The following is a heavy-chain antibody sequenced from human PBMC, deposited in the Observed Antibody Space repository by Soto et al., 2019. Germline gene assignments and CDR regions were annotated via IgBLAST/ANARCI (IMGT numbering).Heavy chain of an antibody. V-gene: IGHV3-66*01. Sequence: EVQLVESGGGLVQTWGSLRLSCAVTGFTISSNYMNWVRQDPGKGLEWVSVMYAAGSTYYEDSVKGRFNISRDNSKNTVYLQMNSLRGEDTAVYYCARGSNSNNWKLFDYWGQGTLVTVSS. J-gene: IGHJ4*02. CDR3: ARGSNSNNWKLFDY. CDR2: MYAAGST. CDR1: GFTISSNY. D-gene: IGHD1-1*01.